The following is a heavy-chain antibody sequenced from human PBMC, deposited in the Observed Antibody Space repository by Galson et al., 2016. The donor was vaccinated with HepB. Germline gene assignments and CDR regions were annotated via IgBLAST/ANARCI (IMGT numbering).Heavy chain of an antibody. Sequence: TLSLTCTVSSGSVSSGGYYWSWIRQLPGKGLEWIGYIYYSGSTSYNPTLKSRLTISVDTSKDQFSLKLSSVTAADTAVYYCARVSWQLYYYGMDAWGHGTTVTVSS. CDR2: IYYSGST. D-gene: IGHD1-1*01. CDR1: SGSVSSGGYY. CDR3: ARVSWQLYYYGMDA. J-gene: IGHJ6*02. V-gene: IGHV4-31*03.